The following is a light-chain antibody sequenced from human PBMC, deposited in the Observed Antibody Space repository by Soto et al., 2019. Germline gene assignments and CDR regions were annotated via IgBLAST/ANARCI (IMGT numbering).Light chain of an antibody. CDR3: QKYNSAPLT. CDR1: QGISNY. Sequence: DIQMTQSPSSVSASVGDRVTITCRASQGISNYLAWYQQKPGKVPKLLIYAAYTLQSGGPSRFSGSVSGTDFTLAISSLQPEDIATYYCQKYNSAPLTFGGGTRVEI. V-gene: IGKV1-27*01. CDR2: AAY. J-gene: IGKJ4*01.